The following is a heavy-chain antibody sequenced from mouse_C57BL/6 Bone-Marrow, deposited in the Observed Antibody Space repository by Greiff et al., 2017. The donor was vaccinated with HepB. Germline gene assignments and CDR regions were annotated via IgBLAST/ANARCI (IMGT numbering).Heavy chain of an antibody. CDR1: GYTFTSYG. CDR3: ARPLTTVVATDY. J-gene: IGHJ2*01. Sequence: VQLVESGAELARPGASVKLSCKASGYTFTSYGISWVKQRTGQGLEWIGEIYPRSGNTYYNEKFKGKATLTADKSSSTAYMELRSLTSEDSAVYFCARPLTTVVATDYWGQGTTLTVSS. CDR2: IYPRSGNT. V-gene: IGHV1-81*01. D-gene: IGHD1-1*01.